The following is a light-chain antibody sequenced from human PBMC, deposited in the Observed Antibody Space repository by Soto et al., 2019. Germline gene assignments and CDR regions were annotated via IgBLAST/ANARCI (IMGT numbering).Light chain of an antibody. Sequence: DIMITQPPSTLSASVGDRVTITSWASQTISGRLAWYQLIPGEAPKLLIYAASSLQRGVPSRLSGSAFGKEFAFSITSLQPDGFPTFLCLQHNTNYRGWEFGKGT. J-gene: IGKJ1*01. CDR3: LQHNTNYRGWE. V-gene: IGKV1-5*03. CDR2: AAS. CDR1: QTISGR.